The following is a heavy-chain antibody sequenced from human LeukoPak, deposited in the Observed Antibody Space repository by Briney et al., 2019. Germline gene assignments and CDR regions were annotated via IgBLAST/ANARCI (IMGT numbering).Heavy chain of an antibody. Sequence: GGSLRLSCAASRFTFSSYGMHWVRQAPGKGLEWVAVISYDGSNKYYADSVKGRFTISRDNSKNTLYLQMNSLRAEDTAVYYCAKDSSGPSDYWGQGTLVTVSS. CDR3: AKDSSGPSDY. D-gene: IGHD6-19*01. CDR1: RFTFSSYG. V-gene: IGHV3-30*18. CDR2: ISYDGSNK. J-gene: IGHJ4*02.